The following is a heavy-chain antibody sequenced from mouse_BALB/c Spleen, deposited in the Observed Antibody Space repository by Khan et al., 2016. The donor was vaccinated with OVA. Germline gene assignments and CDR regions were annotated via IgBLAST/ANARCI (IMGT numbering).Heavy chain of an antibody. Sequence: VQLQESGPGLVQPSQRLSITCTVSGFSLTNYSVHWVRQSPGKGLEWLGVIWSAGSTDYNAAFISRLTIRKDNSRSQVFFKMNSQQPNDTAIYXCARSGYDYGRGALFAYWGQGTLVTVSA. CDR2: IWSAGST. CDR1: GFSLTNYS. V-gene: IGHV2-2*02. CDR3: ARSGYDYGRGALFAY. J-gene: IGHJ3*01. D-gene: IGHD2-2*01.